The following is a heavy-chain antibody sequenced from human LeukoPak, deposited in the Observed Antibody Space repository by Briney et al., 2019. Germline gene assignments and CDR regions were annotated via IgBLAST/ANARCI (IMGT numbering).Heavy chain of an antibody. V-gene: IGHV3-7*01. CDR1: GFTFSSYW. D-gene: IGHD3-10*01. CDR2: IKQDGSEK. J-gene: IGHJ4*02. Sequence: GGSLRLSCAASGFTFSSYWMSWVRQAPGKGLEWVANIKQDGSEKYYVDSVKGRFTISRDNSKNTLYLQMNSLRTEDTAVYHCAKWRRGHYYGSGTELDYWGQGTQVTVSS. CDR3: AKWRRGHYYGSGTELDY.